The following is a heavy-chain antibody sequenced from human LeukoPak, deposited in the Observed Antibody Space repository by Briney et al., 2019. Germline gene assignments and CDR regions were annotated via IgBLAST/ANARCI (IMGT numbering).Heavy chain of an antibody. D-gene: IGHD6-19*01. Sequence: ASVKVSCKASGGTFSSYAISWVRQAPGQGLEWMGWINPNSGGTNYAQKLQGRVTMTRDTSISTAHMELSRLRPDDTAVYYCARGPNSIIAVAGTEDYWGQGTLVTVSS. V-gene: IGHV1-2*02. CDR2: INPNSGGT. CDR1: GGTFSSYA. CDR3: ARGPNSIIAVAGTEDY. J-gene: IGHJ4*02.